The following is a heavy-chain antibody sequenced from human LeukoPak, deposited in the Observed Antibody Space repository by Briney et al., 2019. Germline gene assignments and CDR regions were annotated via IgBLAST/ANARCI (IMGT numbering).Heavy chain of an antibody. CDR2: IYYSGST. Sequence: PSETLSLTCTVSGGSISSYYWSWIRQPPGKGLEWIGYIYYSGSTNYNPSLKSRVTISVDTSKNQFSLKLSSVTAADTAAYYCARGTDSSGWYGVSFDYWGQGTLVTVSS. CDR1: GGSISSYY. J-gene: IGHJ4*02. V-gene: IGHV4-59*01. D-gene: IGHD6-19*01. CDR3: ARGTDSSGWYGVSFDY.